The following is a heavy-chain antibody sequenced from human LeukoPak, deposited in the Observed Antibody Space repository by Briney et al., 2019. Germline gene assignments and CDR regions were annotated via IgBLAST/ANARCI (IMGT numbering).Heavy chain of an antibody. J-gene: IGHJ5*02. V-gene: IGHV4-31*03. D-gene: IGHD5-18*01. CDR3: ARGRGYSFWFDP. CDR1: GGSISSSYYY. Sequence: SETLSLTCTVSGGSISSSYYYWGWIRQPPGKGLEWIGYIYYSGSTYYNPSLKSRVTISVDTSKNQFSLKLSSVTAADTAVYYCARGRGYSFWFDPWGQGTLVTVSS. CDR2: IYYSGST.